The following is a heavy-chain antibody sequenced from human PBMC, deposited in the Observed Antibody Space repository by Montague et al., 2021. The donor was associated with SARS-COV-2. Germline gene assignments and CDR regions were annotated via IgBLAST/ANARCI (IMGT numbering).Heavy chain of an antibody. D-gene: IGHD6-19*01. V-gene: IGHV4-31*03. CDR1: GGSINSSGYY. CDR2: LYYSGST. CDR3: ARVHFVSSGWYPDAFDI. J-gene: IGHJ3*02. Sequence: TLSLTCTVSGGSINSSGYYWSWIRPHPGKGLEWIRYLYYSGSTYYNPSLKSRLTISVDTSKNHFSLKLSSVTAADTAVYYCARVHFVSSGWYPDAFDIWGQGTMVTASS.